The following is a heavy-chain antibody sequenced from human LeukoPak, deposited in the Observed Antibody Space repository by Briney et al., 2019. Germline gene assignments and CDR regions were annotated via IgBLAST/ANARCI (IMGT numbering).Heavy chain of an antibody. D-gene: IGHD2-21*02. V-gene: IGHV3-30*02. J-gene: IGHJ4*02. CDR1: GFTFRLFG. CDR2: IRFDGSNT. CDR3: AKVKTDILIPDS. Sequence: GESLRLSCVASGFTFRLFGMHWVRQAPGKGLEWVSFIRFDGSNTYHADSVKGRFTISRDNSKNTLYLQMNSLTSADTAVYYCAKVKTDILIPDSWGQGTLVTVSS.